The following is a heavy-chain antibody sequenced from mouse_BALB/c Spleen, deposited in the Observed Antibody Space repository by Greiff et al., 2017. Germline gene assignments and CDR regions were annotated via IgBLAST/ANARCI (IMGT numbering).Heavy chain of an antibody. Sequence: VQLKQSGPSLVKPSQTLSLTCSVTGDSITSGYWNWIRKFPGNKLEYMGYISYSGSTYYNPSLKSRISITRDTSKNQYYLQLNSVTTEDTATYYCATFYYDYDGSAYWGQGTLVTVSA. J-gene: IGHJ3*01. D-gene: IGHD2-4*01. CDR1: GDSITSGY. V-gene: IGHV3-8*02. CDR2: ISYSGST. CDR3: ATFYYDYDGSAY.